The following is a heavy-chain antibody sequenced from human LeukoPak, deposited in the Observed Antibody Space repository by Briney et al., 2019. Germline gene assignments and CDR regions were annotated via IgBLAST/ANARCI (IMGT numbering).Heavy chain of an antibody. CDR1: GFTVSSYA. CDR2: IGGSGGST. J-gene: IGHJ4*02. Sequence: AESLRLSCAASGFTVSSYAMSWVRQPPGNGMEWVSAIGGSGGSTYYADSVKGRFTISRDNSKNTLYLQMNSLRAEDTAVYYCANSKRPRAFDYWGQGTLVTVSS. CDR3: ANSKRPRAFDY. V-gene: IGHV3-23*01.